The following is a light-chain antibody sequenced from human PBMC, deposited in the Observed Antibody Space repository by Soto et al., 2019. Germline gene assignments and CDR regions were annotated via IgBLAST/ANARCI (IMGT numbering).Light chain of an antibody. V-gene: IGLV1-40*01. J-gene: IGLJ3*02. Sequence: QSVLTQPHSVSGDPGQRVTISCTGSSSNIGAGYDVHWYQQLPGTAPKLLIYGNSNRPSGVPDRFSGSKSGTSASLAITGLQAEDEADYYCQSYDSSLSGSVFGGGTKVTVL. CDR2: GNS. CDR1: SSNIGAGYD. CDR3: QSYDSSLSGSV.